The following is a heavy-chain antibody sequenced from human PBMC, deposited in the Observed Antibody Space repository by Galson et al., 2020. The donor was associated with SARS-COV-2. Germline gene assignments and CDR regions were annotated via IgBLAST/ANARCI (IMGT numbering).Heavy chain of an antibody. V-gene: IGHV3-13*04. Sequence: WWSLRLSCAASEFTFSSYDMHWVPQPTVKVLEWISAIGTPGDTYYPGSVKGRFTISRENAKNSLYLQMNSLRAGDTAVYYCARAVGSRWGSSDAFDIWGQGTMVTVSS. CDR3: ARAVGSRWGSSDAFDI. J-gene: IGHJ3*02. CDR2: IGTPGDT. CDR1: EFTFSSYD. D-gene: IGHD3-16*01.